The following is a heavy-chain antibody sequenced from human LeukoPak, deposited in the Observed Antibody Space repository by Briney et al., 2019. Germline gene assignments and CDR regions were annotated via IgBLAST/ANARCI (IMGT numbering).Heavy chain of an antibody. CDR2: IYSGGTT. D-gene: IGHD5-24*01. J-gene: IGHJ4*02. Sequence: GGSLRLSCAASGLTVNSNYMNWVRQAPGKGLQWVSVIYSGGTTYYADSVKGRFTISRDNSKNTLYLQMNSLRAEDTAVYYCARALLVRNGYNYLPNYFDYWGQGTLVTVSS. CDR1: GLTVNSNY. CDR3: ARALLVRNGYNYLPNYFDY. V-gene: IGHV3-53*01.